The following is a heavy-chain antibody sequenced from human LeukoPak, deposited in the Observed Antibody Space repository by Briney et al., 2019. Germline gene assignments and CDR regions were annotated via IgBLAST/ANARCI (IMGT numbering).Heavy chain of an antibody. CDR1: KVTFNYYA. CDR3: AKGSGINHYHWIDP. Sequence: GGSLRLSCTASKVTFNYYAMSWVRQAPGKGLEWVSGITGRGGSKYYAGSVKGRFTISRDDSKNTLYLQMDSLRAEDTALYYCAKGSGINHYHWIDPWGQGTLVTVSS. V-gene: IGHV3-23*01. CDR2: ITGRGGSK. J-gene: IGHJ5*02. D-gene: IGHD1-14*01.